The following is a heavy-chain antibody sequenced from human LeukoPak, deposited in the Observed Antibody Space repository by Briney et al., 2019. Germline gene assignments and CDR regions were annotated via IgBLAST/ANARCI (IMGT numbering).Heavy chain of an antibody. CDR3: ARGGTKPEVFDY. CDR1: GFTFSSYG. V-gene: IGHV3-30*02. CDR2: IRYDGSNK. Sequence: GGSLRLSCAASGFTFSSYGMHWVRQAPGKGLEWVAFIRYDGSNKYYADSVKGRFTISRDTSKNTLYLQMNSLRAEDTAVYYCARGGTKPEVFDYWGQGTLVTVSS. J-gene: IGHJ4*02.